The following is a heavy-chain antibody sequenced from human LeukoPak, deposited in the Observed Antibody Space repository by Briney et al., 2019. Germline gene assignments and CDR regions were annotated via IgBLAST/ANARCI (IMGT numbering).Heavy chain of an antibody. D-gene: IGHD4-11*01. CDR1: GFTVSSNY. J-gene: IGHJ6*03. CDR3: AKVTYPYYYYYMDV. CDR2: IYSGGST. V-gene: IGHV3-66*02. Sequence: QPGGSLRLSCAASGFTVSSNYMSWVRQAPGKGLEWVSVIYSGGSTYYADSVKGRFTISRDNSKNTLYLQMNSLRAEDTAVYYCAKVTYPYYYYYMDVWGKGTTVTISS.